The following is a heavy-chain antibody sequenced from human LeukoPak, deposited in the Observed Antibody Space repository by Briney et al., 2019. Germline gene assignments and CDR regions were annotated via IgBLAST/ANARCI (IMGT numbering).Heavy chain of an antibody. CDR3: ARDSSSGWRYYYMDV. D-gene: IGHD6-19*01. Sequence: SETLSLTCTISGGSVSDYYWSWIRQSPGKGLEWIGYIYYTGSTNYNPSLKSRVTMSVDTSKNQFSLKLSSVTAADTAVYYCARDSSSGWRYYYMDVWGKGTTVTVSS. CDR1: GGSVSDYY. J-gene: IGHJ6*03. CDR2: IYYTGST. V-gene: IGHV4-59*02.